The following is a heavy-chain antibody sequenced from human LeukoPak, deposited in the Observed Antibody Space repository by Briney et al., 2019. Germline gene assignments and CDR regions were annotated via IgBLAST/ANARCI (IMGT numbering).Heavy chain of an antibody. Sequence: VASVKVSCKASGYSFISYYIHWVRQAPGQGLEWMGMIDPSSDTTNYAQKFQGRISMTRDTSTSTVYVDLSSLTSEDTAMYYCARPRSLQPKSPFDCWGQGTLVTVSS. CDR1: GYSFISYY. D-gene: IGHD5-24*01. CDR2: IDPSSDTT. J-gene: IGHJ4*02. CDR3: ARPRSLQPKSPFDC. V-gene: IGHV1-46*01.